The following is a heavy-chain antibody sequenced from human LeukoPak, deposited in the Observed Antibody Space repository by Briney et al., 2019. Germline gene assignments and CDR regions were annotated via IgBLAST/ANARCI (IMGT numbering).Heavy chain of an antibody. Sequence: GRSLRLSCAASGFTFSSYGMHWVRQAPGKGLEWVAVISYDGSNKYYADSVKGRFTISRDNSKNTLYLQMNSLRAEDTAVYYCAKDGRGSPFDYWGQGTLVTVSS. J-gene: IGHJ4*02. CDR1: GFTFSSYG. D-gene: IGHD3-16*01. CDR2: ISYDGSNK. V-gene: IGHV3-30*18. CDR3: AKDGRGSPFDY.